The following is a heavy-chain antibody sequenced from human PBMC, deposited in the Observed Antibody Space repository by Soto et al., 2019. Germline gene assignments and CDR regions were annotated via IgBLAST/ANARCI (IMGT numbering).Heavy chain of an antibody. Sequence: QLQESGPGLVKPSGTLSLTCAVSRGSMTTGDWFSWVRQSPGKGLEWIGEIYYGGTTHYKPSLKSRVTISLDKSKNQFFLELSSSTAADTAVYYCAKNAVCGFDLWGQGTLVTVSS. D-gene: IGHD1-26*01. V-gene: IGHV4-4*02. CDR2: IYYGGTT. CDR1: RGSMTTGDW. CDR3: AKNAVCGFDL. J-gene: IGHJ4*02.